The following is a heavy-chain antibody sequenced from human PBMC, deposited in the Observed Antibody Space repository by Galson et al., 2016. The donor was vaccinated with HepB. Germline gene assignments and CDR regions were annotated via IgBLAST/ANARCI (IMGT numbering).Heavy chain of an antibody. V-gene: IGHV3-21*01. Sequence: SLRLSCAASGFSFSSYSMNWVRQAPGKGLEWVSSISISTKYIYYADSVKGRFTISRDNAKKSLYLQMNSLRAEDTAGYYCVRDSEIVGGNQDVDYWGQGTLVTVSS. D-gene: IGHD1-26*01. CDR1: GFSFSSYS. J-gene: IGHJ4*02. CDR3: VRDSEIVGGNQDVDY. CDR2: ISISTKYI.